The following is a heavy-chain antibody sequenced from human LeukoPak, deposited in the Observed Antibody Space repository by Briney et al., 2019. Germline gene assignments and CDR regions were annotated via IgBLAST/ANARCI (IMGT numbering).Heavy chain of an antibody. CDR3: AVEGYCSGGSCYTNWFDS. CDR1: GFTVSSNY. Sequence: PGGPLRLSCAASGFTVSSNYMSWVPQAPGRGLEGGSDIYSGGSTYYADSVKGRFTISRDNSKNTLYLQMNSLRDEDTAVYYCAVEGYCSGGSCYTNWFDSWGQGTLVTVSS. CDR2: IYSGGST. V-gene: IGHV3-66*01. J-gene: IGHJ5*01. D-gene: IGHD2-15*01.